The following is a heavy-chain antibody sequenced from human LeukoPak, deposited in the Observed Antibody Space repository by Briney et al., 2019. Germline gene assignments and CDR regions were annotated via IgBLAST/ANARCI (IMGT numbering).Heavy chain of an antibody. J-gene: IGHJ4*02. V-gene: IGHV3-23*01. D-gene: IGHD1-14*01. CDR2: ISGSGGST. Sequence: GGSLRLSCAASGFIFSKYAMSWVRQAPGKGLEWVSSISGSGGSTYYADSVKGRFTISRDNSKNTLHLQMNSLRAEDTAVYCCVRIIYFDYWGQGTLVTVSS. CDR1: GFIFSKYA. CDR3: VRIIYFDY.